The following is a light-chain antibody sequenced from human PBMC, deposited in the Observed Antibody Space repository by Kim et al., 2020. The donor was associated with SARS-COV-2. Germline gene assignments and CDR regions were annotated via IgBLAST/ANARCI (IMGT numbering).Light chain of an antibody. J-gene: IGKJ2*03. CDR2: AAS. Sequence: SAAVGDRATLTWGASQSRSTYLPWYQQKPGKAPKLLISAASGLQSGVPSRFSGSRSGIECTLTIRSLQPEDFETYYCQQTYSTLYSFGQGTKLEI. V-gene: IGKV1-39*01. CDR1: QSRSTY. CDR3: QQTYSTLYS.